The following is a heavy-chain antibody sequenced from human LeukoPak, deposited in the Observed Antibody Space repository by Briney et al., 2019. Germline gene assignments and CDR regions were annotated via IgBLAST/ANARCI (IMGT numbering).Heavy chain of an antibody. V-gene: IGHV3-48*04. CDR2: ISSSSSTI. CDR3: ARKSLGYCSSTSCHYAFDI. Sequence: GGSLRLSCAASGFTFSSYSMIWVRQAPGKGLEWVSYISSSSSTIYYADSVKGRFAISRDNAKNSLYLQMNSLRAEDTAVYYCARKSLGYCSSTSCHYAFDIWGQGTMVTVSS. J-gene: IGHJ3*02. CDR1: GFTFSSYS. D-gene: IGHD2-2*01.